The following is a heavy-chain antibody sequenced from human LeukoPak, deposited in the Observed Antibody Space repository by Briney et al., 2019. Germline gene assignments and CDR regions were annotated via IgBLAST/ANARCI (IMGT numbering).Heavy chain of an antibody. V-gene: IGHV3-21*01. Sequence: GGSLRLSCAASGFTFSSYSMNWVRQAPGKGLEWVSSISSSSSYIYYVDSVKGRFTTSRDISKNTLFLQMNSLRAEDTAVYYCARDCYTTGCDWGQGTLVTVSS. J-gene: IGHJ4*02. D-gene: IGHD3-16*02. CDR2: ISSSSSYI. CDR3: ARDCYTTGCD. CDR1: GFTFSSYS.